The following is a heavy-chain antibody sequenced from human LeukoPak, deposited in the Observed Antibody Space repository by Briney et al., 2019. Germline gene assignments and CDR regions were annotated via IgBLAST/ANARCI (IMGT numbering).Heavy chain of an antibody. Sequence: SETVSLTCAVYGGSFSGYYWSWIRQPPGKGLEWIGEINHSGSTNYNPSLKSRVTISVDTSKNQFSLKLSSVTAADTAVYYCARESIYSDYWGQGTLVTVSS. D-gene: IGHD6-6*01. CDR1: GGSFSGYY. CDR3: ARESIYSDY. CDR2: INHSGST. J-gene: IGHJ4*02. V-gene: IGHV4-34*01.